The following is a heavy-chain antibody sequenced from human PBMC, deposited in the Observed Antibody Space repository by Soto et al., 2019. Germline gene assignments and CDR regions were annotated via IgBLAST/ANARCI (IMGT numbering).Heavy chain of an antibody. CDR1: GGSISSSNW. J-gene: IGHJ4*02. CDR2: IYHSGST. Sequence: SETLSLTCAVSGGSISSSNWWSWVRQPPGKGLEWIGEIYHSGSTNYNPSLKSRVTISVDKSKNQFSLKLSSVTAADTAVYYCARRRNYYDSSGYYVGRDYFDYWGQGTLVTVS. D-gene: IGHD3-22*01. CDR3: ARRRNYYDSSGYYVGRDYFDY. V-gene: IGHV4-4*02.